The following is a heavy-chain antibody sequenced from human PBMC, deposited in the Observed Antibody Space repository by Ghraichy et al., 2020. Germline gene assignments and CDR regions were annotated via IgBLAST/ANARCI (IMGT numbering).Heavy chain of an antibody. CDR1: GFTFSNSA. CDR3: AHGGRPGYSYGYSGF. D-gene: IGHD5-18*01. V-gene: IGHV3-23*01. Sequence: GGSLRLFCAASGFTFSNSAMSWVRQAPGKGLEWVSAISSSGRNTYYADSVKGRFTISRDNSENTLYVQMNSLRAEDTAVYYCAHGGRPGYSYGYSGFWGQGTLVTVSS. CDR2: ISSSGRNT. J-gene: IGHJ4*02.